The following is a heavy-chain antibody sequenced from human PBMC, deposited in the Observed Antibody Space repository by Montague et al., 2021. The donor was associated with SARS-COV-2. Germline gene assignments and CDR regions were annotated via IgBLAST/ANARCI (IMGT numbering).Heavy chain of an antibody. J-gene: IGHJ3*02. CDR1: GDSINSSRYY. CDR2: IYFSGSA. Sequence: SETLSLTCSVSGDSINSSRYYWGWIRQPPGKGLEWIGSIYFSGSAYYNPSLKSRVTISVDTSNYHFSLKLNSVTATDTAVYYCARLEWTRGDNIRGAFHIWGQGTTVTVSS. D-gene: IGHD3-10*01. CDR3: ARLEWTRGDNIRGAFHI. V-gene: IGHV4-39*02.